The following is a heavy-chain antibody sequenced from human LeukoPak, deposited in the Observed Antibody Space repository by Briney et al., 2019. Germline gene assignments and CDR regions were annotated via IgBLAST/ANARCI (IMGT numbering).Heavy chain of an antibody. Sequence: SETPSLXCAVYGGSCSGYYWSWIRRPPGKGLEWIGEINHSGSTNYNPSLKSRVTISVDTSKNQFSLKLSSVTAADTAVYYCARGPGFLEWLLSPNFDFWGQGTLVTVSS. D-gene: IGHD3-3*01. J-gene: IGHJ4*02. CDR2: INHSGST. CDR3: ARGPGFLEWLLSPNFDF. CDR1: GGSCSGYY. V-gene: IGHV4-34*01.